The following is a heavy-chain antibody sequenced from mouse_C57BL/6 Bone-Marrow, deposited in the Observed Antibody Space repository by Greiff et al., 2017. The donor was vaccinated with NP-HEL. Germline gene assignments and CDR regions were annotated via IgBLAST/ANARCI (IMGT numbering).Heavy chain of an antibody. CDR1: GYTFTDYN. J-gene: IGHJ4*01. CDR3: ARRGDSPSMDY. Sequence: EVQGVESGPELVKPGASVKIPCKASGYTFTDYNMDWVKQSHGKSLKWIGDINPNNGGTIYNQKFKGKATLTVDKSSSTAYMELRSLTSEDTAVYYCARRGDSPSMDYWGQGTSVTVSS. CDR2: INPNNGGT. V-gene: IGHV1-18*01.